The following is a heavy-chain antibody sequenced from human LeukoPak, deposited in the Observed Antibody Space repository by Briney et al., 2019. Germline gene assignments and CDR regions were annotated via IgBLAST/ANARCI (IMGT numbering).Heavy chain of an antibody. CDR1: GYSFTNYW. CDR3: ARLLRNIAAAVYYFDY. J-gene: IGHJ4*02. D-gene: IGHD6-13*01. Sequence: GESLKISCQVSGYSFTNYWIGWVRQMPGKGLEWMGSIDPGDSDTRYSPSFQGQVTISADKSISTAYLQWSSLKASDTAMYYCARLLRNIAAAVYYFDYWGQGTLVTVSS. V-gene: IGHV5-51*01. CDR2: IDPGDSDT.